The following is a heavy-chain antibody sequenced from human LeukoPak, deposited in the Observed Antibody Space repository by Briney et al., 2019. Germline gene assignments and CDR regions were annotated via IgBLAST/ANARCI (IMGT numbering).Heavy chain of an antibody. CDR2: LNQHGSQT. Sequence: GGSLRLSCAVSGFTFIEYWMTWVRQTPGRGLEWVASLNQHGSQTYYVDSVKGRFTISRDNAKNLLYLQMSSLRAEDTAVYYCANLYRAIDYWGQGTLVTVSS. D-gene: IGHD4-11*01. J-gene: IGHJ4*02. V-gene: IGHV3-7*03. CDR3: ANLYRAIDY. CDR1: GFTFIEYW.